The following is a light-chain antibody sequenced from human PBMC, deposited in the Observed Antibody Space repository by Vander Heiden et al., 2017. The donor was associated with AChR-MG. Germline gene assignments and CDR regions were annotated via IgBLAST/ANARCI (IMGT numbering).Light chain of an antibody. CDR2: AAS. CDR3: QKDNSIPRT. V-gene: IGKV1-27*01. CDR1: QAISNY. Sequence: DIQMTQSPSSLSASVGDRVTITCRASQAISNYLAWYQQKPGKVPKLLIYAASTLQSGVPSRFSGSGSGTDFTLTISSLQPEDIATYYCQKDNSIPRTFGQGTKLELK. J-gene: IGKJ1*01.